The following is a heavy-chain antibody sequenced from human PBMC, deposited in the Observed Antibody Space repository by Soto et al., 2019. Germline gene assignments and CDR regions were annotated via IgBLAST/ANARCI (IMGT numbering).Heavy chain of an antibody. CDR2: ISGSGGST. V-gene: IGHV3-23*01. Sequence: GGSLRLSCAASGFTFSSYAMSWVRQAPGKGLEWVSAISGSGGSTYYADSVKGRFTISRDNSKNTLYLQMNSLRAEDTAVYYCAKGVAETRNWGVHYFDYWGQGTLVTVSS. CDR3: AKGVAETRNWGVHYFDY. J-gene: IGHJ4*02. CDR1: GFTFSSYA. D-gene: IGHD7-27*01.